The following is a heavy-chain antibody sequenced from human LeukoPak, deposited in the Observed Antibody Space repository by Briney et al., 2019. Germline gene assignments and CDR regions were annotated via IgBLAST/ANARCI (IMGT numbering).Heavy chain of an antibody. J-gene: IGHJ4*02. CDR1: GGSFSGYY. CDR3: ARDKGSSGLDY. V-gene: IGHV4-34*01. Sequence: SETLSLTCAVYGGSFSGYYWSWIRQPPGKGLEWIGEINHSGSTNYNPSLKSRVTISVDTSKNQFSLKLSSVTAADTAVHYCARDKGSSGLDYWGQGTLVTVSS. CDR2: INHSGST. D-gene: IGHD6-25*01.